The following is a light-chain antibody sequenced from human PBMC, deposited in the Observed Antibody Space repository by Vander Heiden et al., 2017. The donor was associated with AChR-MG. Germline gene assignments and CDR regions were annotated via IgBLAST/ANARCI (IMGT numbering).Light chain of an antibody. CDR1: QSLLHSDGKTY. CDR3: MQSMHLPIT. V-gene: IGKV2D-29*01. CDR2: EVS. Sequence: DIVLTQAPLSLPLTPGQAASISCKSSQSLLHSDGKTYLYCYLQKAGQPPQLLIYEVSNRFSGVPERFTGSGSGTDFTLKIDRMEAEDVGVYYCMQSMHLPITFGQGTRVDIK. J-gene: IGKJ5*01.